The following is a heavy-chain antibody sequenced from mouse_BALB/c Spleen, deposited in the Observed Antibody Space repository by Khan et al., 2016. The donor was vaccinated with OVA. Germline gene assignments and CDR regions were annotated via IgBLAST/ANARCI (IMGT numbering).Heavy chain of an antibody. CDR2: ITYSGNT. J-gene: IGHJ2*01. V-gene: IGHV3-2*02. Sequence: EVQLQESGPGLVKPSQSLSLTCTVTGYSITSDYAWNWIRQFPGNKLEGMGFITYSGNTNYNPSLKSRFSITRDTSKNQFFLQLNSVTTEDTATYYCARVYGGDFDYWGQGTTLTVSS. CDR3: ARVYGGDFDY. CDR1: GYSITSDYA. D-gene: IGHD1-1*01.